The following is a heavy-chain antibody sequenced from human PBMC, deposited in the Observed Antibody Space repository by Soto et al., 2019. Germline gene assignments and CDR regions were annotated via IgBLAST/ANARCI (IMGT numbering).Heavy chain of an antibody. Sequence: GGSLRLSCAASGFTFSSYAMSWVRQAPGKGLEWVSAISGSGGSTYYADSVKGRFTISRDNSKNTLYLQMNSLRAEDTAVYYCAKGYHGFSSRLEWLFSMDVWGQGTTVTVSS. J-gene: IGHJ6*02. CDR1: GFTFSSYA. CDR2: ISGSGGST. CDR3: AKGYHGFSSRLEWLFSMDV. D-gene: IGHD3-3*01. V-gene: IGHV3-23*01.